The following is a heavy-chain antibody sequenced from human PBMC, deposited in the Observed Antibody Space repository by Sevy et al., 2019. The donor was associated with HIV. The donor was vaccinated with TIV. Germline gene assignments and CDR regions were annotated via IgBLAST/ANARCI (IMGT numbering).Heavy chain of an antibody. CDR2: IKSKASGETT. J-gene: IGHJ4*02. D-gene: IGHD3-3*01. CDR3: TRWSGFQSIFDY. V-gene: IGHV3-49*04. CDR1: GFTFGDYS. Sequence: GGSLRLSCTASGFTFGDYSMSWVRQAPGKGLEWVTFIKSKASGETTENAASVKGRFSVSRDDSKNIAYLQMNNLKTEDTAIYYSTRWSGFQSIFDYWGQGTLVTVSS.